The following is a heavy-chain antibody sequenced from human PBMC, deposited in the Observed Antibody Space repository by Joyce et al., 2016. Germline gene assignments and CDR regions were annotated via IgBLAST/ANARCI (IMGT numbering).Heavy chain of an antibody. CDR3: ARLRRWSGPSDC. D-gene: IGHD4-23*01. Sequence: EVQLVESGGGLVQPGGSLRLSCAASGFTFSSYWMYWVRKAPGKGLVGVSRINRDGSSTTYADSVKDRFTISRDNAKNTLYLQMNSLRAEDTAVYYCARLRRWSGPSDCWGQGTLVTVSS. J-gene: IGHJ4*02. CDR1: GFTFSSYW. V-gene: IGHV3-74*03. CDR2: INRDGSST.